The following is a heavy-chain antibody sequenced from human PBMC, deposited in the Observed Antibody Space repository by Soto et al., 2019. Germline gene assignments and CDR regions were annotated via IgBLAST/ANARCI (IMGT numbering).Heavy chain of an antibody. D-gene: IGHD2-21*02. CDR3: ASLIGGDYEYYFDF. CDR2: IYYSGRT. Sequence: QVQLQESGPGLVKPSQTLSLTCTVSGVSISSGGYYWSWIRQHPGKGLEWIGNIYYSGRTYYNPSLKSRVILSVDTSKNLFSLSLRSVTAADSAMYCCASLIGGDYEYYFDFWGQGALVTVSS. J-gene: IGHJ4*02. V-gene: IGHV4-31*03. CDR1: GVSISSGGYY.